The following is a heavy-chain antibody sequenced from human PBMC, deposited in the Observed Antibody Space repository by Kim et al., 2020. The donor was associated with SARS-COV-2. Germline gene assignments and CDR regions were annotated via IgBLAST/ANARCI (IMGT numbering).Heavy chain of an antibody. D-gene: IGHD2-21*01. CDR1: GFTFDSYV. CDR2: IGTTAGHI. CDR3: ARDEGAYLAHNWFDP. J-gene: IGHJ5*02. Sequence: GGSLRLSCAASGFTFDSYVMTWVRQAPGKGLEWVSSIGTTAGHIDYADSVKGRFTISRDNAKNSLFLQMDSLRVEDTALYYCARDEGAYLAHNWFDPWGQGTLVTVSS. V-gene: IGHV3-21*01.